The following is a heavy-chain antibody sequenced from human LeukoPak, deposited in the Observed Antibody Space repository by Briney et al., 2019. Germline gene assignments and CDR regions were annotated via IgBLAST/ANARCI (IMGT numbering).Heavy chain of an antibody. CDR1: GFTFSSYS. J-gene: IGHJ4*02. V-gene: IGHV3-48*01. D-gene: IGHD6-13*01. Sequence: PGGSLRLSCAASGFTFSSYSMNWVRQAPGKGLEWVSYISSGSTTIYSADSVKGRFTIPRDNAKNSLYLQMNSLRAEDTAVYFCARGKFSSSWYFDYWGQGTLVTVSS. CDR3: ARGKFSSSWYFDY. CDR2: ISSGSTTI.